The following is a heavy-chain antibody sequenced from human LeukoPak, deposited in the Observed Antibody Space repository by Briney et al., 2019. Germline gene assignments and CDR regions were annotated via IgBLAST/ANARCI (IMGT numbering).Heavy chain of an antibody. D-gene: IGHD1-1*01. CDR3: ARDYPTSGIVTIFDY. J-gene: IGHJ4*02. Sequence: PGGSLRLSCACSGSTFNNYAMTWVRQAPGKGLEWVSSITASGGSTYCADSVKGRFTISRDNSKNTLYLQMSSLRAEDTAVYYCARDYPTSGIVTIFDYWGQGTLVTVSS. CDR2: ITASGGST. V-gene: IGHV3-23*01. CDR1: GSTFNNYA.